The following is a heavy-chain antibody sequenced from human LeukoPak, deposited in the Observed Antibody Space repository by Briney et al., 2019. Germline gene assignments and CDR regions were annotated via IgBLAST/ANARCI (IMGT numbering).Heavy chain of an antibody. D-gene: IGHD1-1*01. Sequence: ASVRLSCKTSGYTFTKVDVNWLRQAPGQGLEWMGGMSPNSGDTGYAQKFQGRVSMTRATSISTAYMELSSLRSEDTAVYYCASNPPNTGDFYYWGLGSLVTVSS. V-gene: IGHV1-8*01. J-gene: IGHJ4*01. CDR2: MSPNSGDT. CDR1: GYTFTKVD. CDR3: ASNPPNTGDFYY.